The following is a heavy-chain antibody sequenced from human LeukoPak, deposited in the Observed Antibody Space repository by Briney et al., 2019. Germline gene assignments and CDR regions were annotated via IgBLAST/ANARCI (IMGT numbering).Heavy chain of an antibody. CDR2: INPSGGST. J-gene: IGHJ3*02. Sequence: ASVKVSCKASGYTFTSYYMHWVRQAPGQELEWMGIINPSGGSTSYAQKFQGRVTMTRDTSTSTVYMELSSLRSEDTAVYYCAIVGATTDAFDIWGQGTMVTVSS. V-gene: IGHV1-46*01. CDR1: GYTFTSYY. D-gene: IGHD1-26*01. CDR3: AIVGATTDAFDI.